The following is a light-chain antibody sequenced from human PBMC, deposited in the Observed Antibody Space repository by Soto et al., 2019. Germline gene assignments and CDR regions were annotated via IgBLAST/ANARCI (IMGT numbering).Light chain of an antibody. J-gene: IGKJ4*01. CDR3: QQYGSYPLT. CDR1: QSISGW. CDR2: KAS. Sequence: DIQMTQSPSSRSASLGDSVTIXXRASQSISGWLAWYQQKPGKVPKLXIYKASSLESGVPSRFSGSGSGTEFTLTISSLQPDDLATYYCQQYGSYPLTFGGGTKVDIK. V-gene: IGKV1-5*03.